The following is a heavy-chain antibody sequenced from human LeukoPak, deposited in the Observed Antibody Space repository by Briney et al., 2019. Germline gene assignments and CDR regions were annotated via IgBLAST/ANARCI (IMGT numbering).Heavy chain of an antibody. CDR3: ARVLRGAGANWFDP. D-gene: IGHD3-10*01. J-gene: IGHJ5*02. V-gene: IGHV3-11*01. CDR2: ISSSGTTI. Sequence: GGSLRLSCAASGFTFSDYYMSWIRQAPGKGLEWVSYISSSGTTIYYADSVKGRFTISRDNAKNSLYLQMNSLRAEDTAVYYCARVLRGAGANWFDPRGQGTLVTVSS. CDR1: GFTFSDYY.